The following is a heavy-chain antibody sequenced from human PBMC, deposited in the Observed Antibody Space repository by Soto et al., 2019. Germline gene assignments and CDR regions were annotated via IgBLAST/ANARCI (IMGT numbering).Heavy chain of an antibody. J-gene: IGHJ4*02. CDR3: ARLWGWSVAY. Sequence: QVQLQESGPGLVKPSETLSLTCTVSGGSISSYYWSWIRQPPGKGLEWIGYIYYSGSTNYNPSLESRVTISVDTSKNQFSLKLSSVTAADTAVYYCARLWGWSVAYWGQGTLVTVSS. CDR2: IYYSGST. D-gene: IGHD3-16*01. V-gene: IGHV4-59*08. CDR1: GGSISSYY.